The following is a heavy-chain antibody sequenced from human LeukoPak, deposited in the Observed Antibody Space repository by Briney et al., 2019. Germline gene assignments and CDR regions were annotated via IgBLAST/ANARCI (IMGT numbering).Heavy chain of an antibody. CDR2: IYHSGST. J-gene: IGHJ5*02. CDR3: ARTMVRGAYNWFDP. V-gene: IGHV4-30-2*01. Sequence: PSETLFLTCAVSGGSISSGGYSWSWIRQPPGKGLEWIGYIYHSGSTYYNPSLKSRVTISVDRSKNQFSLKLSSVTAADTAVYYCARTMVRGAYNWFDPWGQGTLVTVSS. CDR1: GGSISSGGYS. D-gene: IGHD3-10*01.